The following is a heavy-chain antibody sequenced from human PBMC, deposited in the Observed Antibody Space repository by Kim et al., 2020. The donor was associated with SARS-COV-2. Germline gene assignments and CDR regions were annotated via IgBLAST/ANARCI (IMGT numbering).Heavy chain of an antibody. J-gene: IGHJ6*02. CDR3: ARDLFVVVVAATETYYYYGMDV. D-gene: IGHD2-15*01. Sequence: GGSLRLSCAASGFTFSSYSMNWVRQAPGKGLEWVSSISSSSSYIYYADSVKGRFTISRYNAKNSLYLQMNSLRAEDTAVYYCARDLFVVVVAATETYYYYGMDVWGQGTTVTVSS. V-gene: IGHV3-21*01. CDR1: GFTFSSYS. CDR2: ISSSSSYI.